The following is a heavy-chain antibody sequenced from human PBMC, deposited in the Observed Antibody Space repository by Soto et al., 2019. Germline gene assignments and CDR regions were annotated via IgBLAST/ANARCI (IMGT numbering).Heavy chain of an antibody. V-gene: IGHV1-69*02. CDR1: GGTFSSYT. J-gene: IGHJ4*02. D-gene: IGHD5-12*01. Sequence: QVQLVQSGAEVKKPGSSVKVSCKASGGTFSSYTISWVRQAPGQGLEWMGRIIPILGIANYAQKFQGRVTITADKSTSTAYMELSSLRSEDTAVYYCARVGGYSGYDFDYWGPGTLVTVSS. CDR3: ARVGGYSGYDFDY. CDR2: IIPILGIA.